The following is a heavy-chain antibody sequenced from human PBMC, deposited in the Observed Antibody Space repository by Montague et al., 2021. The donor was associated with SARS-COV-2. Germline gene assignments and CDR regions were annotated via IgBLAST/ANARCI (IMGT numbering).Heavy chain of an antibody. CDR2: IYYSGST. CDR1: GGSISSYY. V-gene: IGHV4-59*01. D-gene: IGHD2-15*01. CDR3: ARGDVVGVAANDYYYGMDV. J-gene: IGHJ6*02. Sequence: SETLSLTCTVSGGSISSYYWSWIRQPPGKGLEWIGYIYYSGSTNYNPSLKSRVTISVDTSKNQFSLKLSSVTAADTAVYYCARGDVVGVAANDYYYGMDVWGQGTTVTVSS.